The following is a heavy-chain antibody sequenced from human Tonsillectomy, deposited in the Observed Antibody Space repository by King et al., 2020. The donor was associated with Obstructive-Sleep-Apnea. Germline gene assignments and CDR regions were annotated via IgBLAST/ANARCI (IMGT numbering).Heavy chain of an antibody. J-gene: IGHJ4*02. D-gene: IGHD5-18*01. Sequence: QLQESGPGLVKPSETLSLTCTVSGGSISSYYWSWIRQPPGKGLEFVGYFYYRWCTNDHPSLKSRVTISVDTSKNQFSLKLSSVTAADTAVYYCARGGYSYGPDYWGQGTLVTVSS. CDR3: ARGGYSYGPDY. CDR1: GGSISSYY. V-gene: IGHV4-59*01. CDR2: FYYRWCT.